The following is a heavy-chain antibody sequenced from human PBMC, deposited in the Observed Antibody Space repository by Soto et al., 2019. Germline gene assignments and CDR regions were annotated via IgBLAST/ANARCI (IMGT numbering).Heavy chain of an antibody. V-gene: IGHV3-33*03. CDR3: ARGPRGLYHHDY. CDR1: GFTFSSYG. CDR2: IWYDGSNK. Sequence: HPGGSLRLSCAASGFTFSSYGMHWVRQAPGKGLEWVAVIWYDGSNKYYADSVKGRFTISRDNAKNTLYLQMNSLRVDDTAVYYCARGPRGLYHHDYWGQGALVTAPQ. J-gene: IGHJ4*02. D-gene: IGHD2-2*01.